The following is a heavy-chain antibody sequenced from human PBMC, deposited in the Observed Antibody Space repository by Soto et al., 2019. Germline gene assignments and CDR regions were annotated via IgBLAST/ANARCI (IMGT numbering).Heavy chain of an antibody. V-gene: IGHV3-48*01. CDR1: GFTFSSYS. CDR3: ARDRVPVGRFLEWLFPFDI. CDR2: ISSSSSTI. D-gene: IGHD3-3*01. Sequence: SLRPSCAASGFTFSSYSMNWVRQAPGKGLEWVSYISSSSSTIYYADSVKGRFTISRDNAKNSLYLQMNSLRAEDTAVYYCARDRVPVGRFLEWLFPFDIWGQGTMVTVSS. J-gene: IGHJ3*02.